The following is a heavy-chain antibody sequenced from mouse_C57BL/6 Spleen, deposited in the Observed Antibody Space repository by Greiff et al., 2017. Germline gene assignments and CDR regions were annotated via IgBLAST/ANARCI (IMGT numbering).Heavy chain of an antibody. Sequence: QVQLQQPGAELVMPGASVKLSCKASGYTFTSYWMHWVKQRPGQGLEWIGEIDPSDSYTNYNQKFKGKSTLTVDKSSSTAYMQLSSLTSEDSAVYYCARGRLYYYGSSPHYYAMDYWGQGTSVTVSS. V-gene: IGHV1-69*01. J-gene: IGHJ4*01. CDR3: ARGRLYYYGSSPHYYAMDY. D-gene: IGHD1-1*01. CDR1: GYTFTSYW. CDR2: IDPSDSYT.